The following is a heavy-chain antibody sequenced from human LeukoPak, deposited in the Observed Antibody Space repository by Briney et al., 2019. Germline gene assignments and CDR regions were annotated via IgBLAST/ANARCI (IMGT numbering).Heavy chain of an antibody. CDR3: ATTSRTVTGLDY. CDR2: IKPDGNEK. V-gene: IGHV3-7*01. CDR1: GFTLTTYW. D-gene: IGHD4-17*01. Sequence: GGSLRLSRTASGFTLTTYWLTWVRQAPGKGLEWVANIKPDGNEKYYVDSVKGRFTISRDNAENSLYLQMNSLRAEDTAIYYCATTSRTVTGLDYWGQGTLVTVSS. J-gene: IGHJ4*02.